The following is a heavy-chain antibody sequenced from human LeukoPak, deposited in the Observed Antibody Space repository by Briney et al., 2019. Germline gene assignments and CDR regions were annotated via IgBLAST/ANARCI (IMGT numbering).Heavy chain of an antibody. CDR3: VRGDYVWGSYRYFPSGLYFDY. V-gene: IGHV4-34*01. Sequence: PSETLSLTCAVYGGSFSGYYWSWIRQPPGKGLEWIWEINHIVSTNYNPSLKSRVPLSVDTSKNQFSLRLSSVTAAETAVYYCVRGDYVWGSYRYFPSGLYFDYWGQGTLVTVSS. J-gene: IGHJ4*02. D-gene: IGHD3-16*02. CDR1: GGSFSGYY. CDR2: INHIVST.